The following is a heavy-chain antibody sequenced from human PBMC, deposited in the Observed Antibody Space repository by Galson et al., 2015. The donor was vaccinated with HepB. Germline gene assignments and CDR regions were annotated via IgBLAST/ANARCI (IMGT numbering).Heavy chain of an antibody. CDR3: ASQNDSGYDR. J-gene: IGHJ4*02. CDR1: GGSIRSSSYY. Sequence: TLSLTCTVSGGSIRSSSYYWGWIRQPPGKGLEWIGSIYYSGSTYYNPSLKSRVTISVDTSKNQFSLRLSSVTAADSGVYYCASQNDSGYDRWGQGTLVTVSS. CDR2: IYYSGST. D-gene: IGHD5-12*01. V-gene: IGHV4-39*01.